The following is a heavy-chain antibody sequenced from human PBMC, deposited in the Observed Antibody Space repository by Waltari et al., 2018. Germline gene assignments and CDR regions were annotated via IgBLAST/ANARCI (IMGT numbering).Heavy chain of an antibody. V-gene: IGHV3-30*18. J-gene: IGHJ3*02. D-gene: IGHD3-22*01. Sequence: QVQLVESGGGVVQPGRSLRLSCAASGFTFSSYGMHWVRQAPGKGLEWVAVISYDGSNKYYADSVKGRFTISRENSKNTLYLQINSLRAEDTAVYYCAKDLIRYDSGGAFDIWGQGTMVTVSS. CDR2: ISYDGSNK. CDR1: GFTFSSYG. CDR3: AKDLIRYDSGGAFDI.